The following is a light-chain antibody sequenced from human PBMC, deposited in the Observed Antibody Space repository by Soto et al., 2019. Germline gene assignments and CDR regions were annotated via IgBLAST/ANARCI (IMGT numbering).Light chain of an antibody. Sequence: DIQMTQSPSTLSASVGDRVTITCRASQNINSWLAWYQQKPGKAPRLLISKASNLESGVPSRFSGSGSGTEFTLTISSLQPDDFATYYCQQHHALYTFGQGTKLEIK. CDR3: QQHHALYT. CDR2: KAS. V-gene: IGKV1-5*03. J-gene: IGKJ2*01. CDR1: QNINSW.